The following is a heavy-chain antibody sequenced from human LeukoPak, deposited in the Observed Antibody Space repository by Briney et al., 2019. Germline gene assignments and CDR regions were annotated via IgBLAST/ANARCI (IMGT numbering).Heavy chain of an antibody. J-gene: IGHJ4*02. D-gene: IGHD4-17*01. CDR3: ARDDVGDYVLY. V-gene: IGHV3-7*05. CDR2: INQGGSVK. CDR1: GFNYSSYW. Sequence: PGGSLRLFCAASGFNYSSYWMSCVRQARGKGLEWVANINQGGSVKSYVDSVEGRFTISRDNAKKSLYLQMSSLRAEDTAVYYCARDDVGDYVLYWGQGTLVTVSS.